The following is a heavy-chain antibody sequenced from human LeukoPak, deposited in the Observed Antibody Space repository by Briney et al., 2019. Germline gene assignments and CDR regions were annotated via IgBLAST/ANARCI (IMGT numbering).Heavy chain of an antibody. CDR3: AIRPSYGSNSFRPFDY. CDR1: GFTFSTYN. J-gene: IGHJ4*02. D-gene: IGHD4-23*01. Sequence: PGGSLRLSCADSGFTFSTYNMIWVRQAPGRGLEWVSSISSSSTYIYYADSVKGRFTISRDNSKNTLYLQMSSLRAEDTAVYYCAIRPSYGSNSFRPFDYWGQGTLVTVSS. CDR2: ISSSSTYI. V-gene: IGHV3-21*04.